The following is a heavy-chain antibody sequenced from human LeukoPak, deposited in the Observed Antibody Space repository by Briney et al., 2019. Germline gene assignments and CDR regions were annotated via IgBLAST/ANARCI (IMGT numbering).Heavy chain of an antibody. D-gene: IGHD3-9*01. J-gene: IGHJ2*01. CDR3: ARELDILTVHWYFDL. Sequence: ASVKVSCKASGYTFTSYAMNWVRQAPGQGLEWMGWINTNTGNPTYAQGFTGRFVFSLDTSVSTAYLQISSLKAEDTAVYYYARELDILTVHWYFDLWGRGTLVTVSS. CDR1: GYTFTSYA. V-gene: IGHV7-4-1*02. CDR2: INTNTGNP.